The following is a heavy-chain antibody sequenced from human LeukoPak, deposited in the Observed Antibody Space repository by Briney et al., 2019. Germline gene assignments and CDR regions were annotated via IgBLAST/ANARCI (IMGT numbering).Heavy chain of an antibody. D-gene: IGHD3-3*01. CDR3: ARDPERITIFGVVIYEEKDAFDI. Sequence: KPGGSLRLSCAASGFTFSSYAMSWVRQAPGKGLEWVSSISSSSSYIYYADSVKGRFTISRDNAKNSLYLQMNSLRAEDTAAYYCARDPERITIFGVVIYEEKDAFDIWGQGTMVTVSS. J-gene: IGHJ3*02. CDR2: ISSSSSYI. CDR1: GFTFSSYA. V-gene: IGHV3-21*01.